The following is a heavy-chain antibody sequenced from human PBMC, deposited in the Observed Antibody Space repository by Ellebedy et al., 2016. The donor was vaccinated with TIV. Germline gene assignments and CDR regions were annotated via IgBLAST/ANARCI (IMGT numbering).Heavy chain of an antibody. CDR3: ARTDGSGWAFDS. J-gene: IGHJ4*02. Sequence: SGPTLVKPTQTLTLTCTFSGFSLSTTRVSVSWIRQPPGKALEWLARIDWDDDKYFNTSPRTRLTISKDTSKNQVVLTMTNMDPVDTATYYCARTDGSGWAFDSWGQGTLVTVSS. D-gene: IGHD6-19*01. V-gene: IGHV2-70*11. CDR1: GFSLSTTRVS. CDR2: IDWDDDK.